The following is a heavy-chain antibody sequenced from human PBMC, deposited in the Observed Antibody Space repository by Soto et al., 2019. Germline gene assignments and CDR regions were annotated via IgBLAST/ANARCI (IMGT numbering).Heavy chain of an antibody. CDR2: IYYSGST. V-gene: IGHV4-59*01. CDR1: GGSISSYY. CDR3: AAGIAVAGVHY. Sequence: QVQLQESAPGLVKPSETLSLTCTVSGGSISSYYWSWIRQPPGKGLEWIGYIYYSGSTNYHPSLKSRVHISVHTSKNQFPLKRSSVTAADTAVYSCAAGIAVAGVHYWGQGTLVTVSS. D-gene: IGHD6-19*01. J-gene: IGHJ4*02.